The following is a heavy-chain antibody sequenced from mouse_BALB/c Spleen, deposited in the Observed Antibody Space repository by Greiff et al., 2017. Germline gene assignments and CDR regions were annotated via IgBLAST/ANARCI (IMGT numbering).Heavy chain of an antibody. J-gene: IGHJ2*01. CDR3: ARDYRYADY. CDR1: GYTFTSYW. Sequence: QVQLQQSGAELARPGASVKLSCKASGYTFTSYWMQWVKQRPGQGLEWIGAIYPGDGDTRYTQKFKGKATLTADKSSSTAYMQLSSLASEDSAVYYCARDYRYADYWGQGTTLTVSS. CDR2: IYPGDGDT. D-gene: IGHD2-14*01. V-gene: IGHV1-87*01.